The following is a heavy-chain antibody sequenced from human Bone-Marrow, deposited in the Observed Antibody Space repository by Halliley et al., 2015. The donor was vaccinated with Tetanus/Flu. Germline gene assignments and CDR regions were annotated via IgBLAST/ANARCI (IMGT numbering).Heavy chain of an antibody. CDR2: ISFDGGSK. J-gene: IGHJ5*02. V-gene: IGHV3-33*05. D-gene: IGHD3-22*01. CDR3: ARDRHYYDDSGYRGGGFDP. Sequence: SGFTFKNYDMHWVRQAPGKGLEWVAVISFDGGSKHFADSVKGRFSISRDNSKDTLYLQMDGLRAEDSAVYFCARDRHYYDDSGYRGGGFDPWGQGTLVTVSS. CDR1: GFTFKNYD.